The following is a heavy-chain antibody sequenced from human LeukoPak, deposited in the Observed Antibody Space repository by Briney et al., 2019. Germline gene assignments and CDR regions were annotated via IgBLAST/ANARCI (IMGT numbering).Heavy chain of an antibody. CDR3: ARVDPYYYDSSGSFDY. CDR2: IYYSGST. V-gene: IGHV4-59*01. J-gene: IGHJ4*02. Sequence: SETLSLTCTVSGGSISSYYWSWIRQPPGKGLEWIGYIYYSGSTNYNPSLKSRVTISVDTSKNQFSLKLSSVTAADTAVYYCARVDPYYYDSSGSFDYWGQGTLVTVSS. CDR1: GGSISSYY. D-gene: IGHD3-22*01.